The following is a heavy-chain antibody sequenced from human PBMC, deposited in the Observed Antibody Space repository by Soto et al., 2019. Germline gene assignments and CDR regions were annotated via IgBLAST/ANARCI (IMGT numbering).Heavy chain of an antibody. J-gene: IGHJ4*02. D-gene: IGHD3-22*01. Sequence: GESLKISCKGSGYSFAGYWITWVRQKPGKGLEWMGRIDPSDSQTYYSPSFRGHVTISVTKSITTVFLQWSSLRASDIAMYYCARQIYDSDTGPNFQYYFDSWCQGTPVTVSS. CDR3: ARQIYDSDTGPNFQYYFDS. V-gene: IGHV5-10-1*01. CDR2: IDPSDSQT. CDR1: GYSFAGYW.